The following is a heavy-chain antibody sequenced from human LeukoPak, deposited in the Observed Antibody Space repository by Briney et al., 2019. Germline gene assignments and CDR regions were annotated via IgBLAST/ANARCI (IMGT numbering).Heavy chain of an antibody. D-gene: IGHD2/OR15-2a*01. J-gene: IGHJ4*02. CDR2: IYTSGST. V-gene: IGHV4-61*02. CDR3: ARHPGVIRYYFDY. Sequence: SETLSLTCTVSGGSISSGSYYWSWIRQPAGKGLEWIGRIYTSGSTNYNPSLKSRVTISVDTSKNQFSLKLSSVTAADTAVYYCARHPGVIRYYFDYWGQGTLVTVSS. CDR1: GGSISSGSYY.